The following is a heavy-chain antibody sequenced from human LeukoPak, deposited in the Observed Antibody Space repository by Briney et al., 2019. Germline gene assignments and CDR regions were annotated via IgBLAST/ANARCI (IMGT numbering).Heavy chain of an antibody. D-gene: IGHD6-13*01. V-gene: IGHV4-4*07. CDR3: ARDPVAAAGNDAFDI. CDR1: GLSISRYY. CDR2: FYSSWST. J-gene: IGHJ3*02. Sequence: PSETLLLTCIVSGLSISRYYWGWIRQPAGQGLEGIGRFYSSWSTNYNLSLKRRDTLSLQVSKNRLSPVLRSVCAAVPAVYYCARDPVAAAGNDAFDIWGQGTMVTVSS.